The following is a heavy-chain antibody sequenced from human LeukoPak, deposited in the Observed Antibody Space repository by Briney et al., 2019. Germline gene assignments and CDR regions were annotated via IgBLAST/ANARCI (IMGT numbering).Heavy chain of an antibody. CDR3: ARNNWNDLSYFDY. CDR2: IYYSGST. J-gene: IGHJ4*02. CDR1: GGSISSGGYY. V-gene: IGHV4-31*03. Sequence: ASETLSLTCTVSGGSISSGGYYWSWIRQHPGKGLEWIGYIYYSGSTYYNPSLKSRVTISVDTSKNQFSLKLSSVTAADTAVYYCARNNWNDLSYFDYWGQGTLVTVSS. D-gene: IGHD1-1*01.